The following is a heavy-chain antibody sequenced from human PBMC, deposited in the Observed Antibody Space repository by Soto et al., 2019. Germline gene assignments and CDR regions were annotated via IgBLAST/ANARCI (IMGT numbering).Heavy chain of an antibody. Sequence: SETLSLTCGVSGDSTRSRYWWTWLRRPPGRGLQWIGAVNQSGTSNYNPSLKSRVTISLDHSTNQFSLKMASVTAADTAVYYWARTLRFGGGSVVRYSNGYNWFDPWGQGTLVTVSS. V-gene: IGHV4-4*02. CDR1: GDSTRSRYW. D-gene: IGHD4-4*01. J-gene: IGHJ5*02. CDR3: ARTLRFGGGSVVRYSNGYNWFDP. CDR2: VNQSGTS.